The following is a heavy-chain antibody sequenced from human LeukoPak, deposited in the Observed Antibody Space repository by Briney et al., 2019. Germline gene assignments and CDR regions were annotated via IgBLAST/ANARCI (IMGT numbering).Heavy chain of an antibody. CDR3: ARAAHSSSAF. V-gene: IGHV3-7*01. Sequence: GGSLRLSCAASGFTLSSYWMSWVRQAPGRGLEWVANIKQDGSERYYVDSVKGRFTISRDNAENSLYLQMDSLRAEDTAVYYCARAAHSSSAFWGQGTLVTVSS. CDR1: GFTLSSYW. CDR2: IKQDGSER. J-gene: IGHJ4*02. D-gene: IGHD6-13*01.